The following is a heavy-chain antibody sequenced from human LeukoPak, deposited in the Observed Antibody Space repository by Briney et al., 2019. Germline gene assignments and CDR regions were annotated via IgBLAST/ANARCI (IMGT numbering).Heavy chain of an antibody. CDR2: IYYSGST. D-gene: IGHD6-13*01. V-gene: IGHV4-59*01. CDR1: GGSISSNY. Sequence: SETLSLTCTVSGGSISSNYWSWIRQPPGKGLEWIGYIYYSGSTNYNPSLKSRVTISVDTSKNQFSLKLSSVTAADTAVYYCARVAAAADTVSGMDVWGQGTTVTVSS. J-gene: IGHJ6*02. CDR3: ARVAAAADTVSGMDV.